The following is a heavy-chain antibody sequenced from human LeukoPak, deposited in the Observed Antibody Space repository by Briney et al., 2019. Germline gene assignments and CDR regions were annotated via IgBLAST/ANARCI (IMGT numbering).Heavy chain of an antibody. J-gene: IGHJ4*02. CDR3: ARQVITFGGVIVAYYFDY. Sequence: GESLKISCQGSGYSFTNSWIGWVRQMPGKGLEWMGIIYPGDSDTRYSPSFQGQVTISADKSISTAYLQWSSLKASDTAMYYCARQVITFGGVIVAYYFDYWGQGTLVTVSS. V-gene: IGHV5-51*01. D-gene: IGHD3-16*02. CDR2: IYPGDSDT. CDR1: GYSFTNSW.